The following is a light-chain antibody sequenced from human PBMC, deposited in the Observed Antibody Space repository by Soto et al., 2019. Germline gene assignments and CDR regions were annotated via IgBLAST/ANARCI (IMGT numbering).Light chain of an antibody. Sequence: ETVLTQSPGTLYFSPGERATLSCRASQSVGNSHVAWYQQRRGLPPRLLIYGASNRATGIPDRFSGSGSGADFTLTISSLEPEDFAVYHCQQRSSWPSFGQGTRLEIK. V-gene: IGKV3-11*01. J-gene: IGKJ5*01. CDR3: QQRSSWPS. CDR1: QSVGNSH. CDR2: GAS.